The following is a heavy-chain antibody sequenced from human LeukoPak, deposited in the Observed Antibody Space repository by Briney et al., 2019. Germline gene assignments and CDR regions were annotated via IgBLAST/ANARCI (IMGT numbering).Heavy chain of an antibody. D-gene: IGHD3-10*01. CDR3: ARDLAGYYGSGDSDNWFDP. J-gene: IGHJ5*02. CDR2: ISAYNGNT. V-gene: IGHV1-18*01. CDR1: GYTFTSYG. Sequence: ASVKVSCKASGYTFTSYGISWGRQAPGQGLEWMGWISAYNGNTNYAQKLQGRVTMTTDTSTSTAYMELRSLRSDDTAVYYCARDLAGYYGSGDSDNWFDPWGQGTLVTVSS.